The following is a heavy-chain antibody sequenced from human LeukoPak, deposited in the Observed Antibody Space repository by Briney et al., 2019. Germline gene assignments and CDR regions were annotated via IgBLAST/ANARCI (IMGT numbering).Heavy chain of an antibody. CDR3: ARGDYDDSSGYYYFDY. J-gene: IGHJ4*02. Sequence: SETLSLTCTVSGGSISSYYWSWIRQPAGKGLEWIGRIYTSGSTNYNPSLKSRVTMSVDTSKNQFSLKLSSVTAADTAVYYCARGDYDDSSGYYYFDYWGQGTLVTVSS. D-gene: IGHD3-22*01. V-gene: IGHV4-4*07. CDR2: IYTSGST. CDR1: GGSISSYY.